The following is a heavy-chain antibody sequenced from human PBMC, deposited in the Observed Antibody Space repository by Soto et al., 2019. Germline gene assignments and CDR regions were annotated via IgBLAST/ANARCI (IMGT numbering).Heavy chain of an antibody. CDR1: GFTFSSYG. D-gene: IGHD1-26*01. CDR2: ISYDGNNK. CDR3: AKGRWELLKIWDY. V-gene: IGHV3-30*18. J-gene: IGHJ4*02. Sequence: QVQLVESGGGVVQPGRSLRLSCAASGFTFSSYGMHWVRQAPGKGLEWVAVISYDGNNKYYADSVKGRFTISRDNSKNTLYLQMNSLRPEDTAVYYCAKGRWELLKIWDYWGQGTLVTVSS.